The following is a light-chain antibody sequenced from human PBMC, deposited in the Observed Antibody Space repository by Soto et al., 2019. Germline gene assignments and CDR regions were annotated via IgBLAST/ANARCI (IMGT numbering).Light chain of an antibody. V-gene: IGLV7-46*01. CDR2: DTS. J-gene: IGLJ1*01. CDR1: TGAVTSGHY. Sequence: QAVVTQEPSLTVSPGGTVTLTCGSTTGAVTSGHYPYWFQQKPGQAPRTLIYDTSNKPSWTPARFSGSLLGGKAALTLSGAQPEDEAEYYCLLSYSGAPYVFGTGTKLTV. CDR3: LLSYSGAPYV.